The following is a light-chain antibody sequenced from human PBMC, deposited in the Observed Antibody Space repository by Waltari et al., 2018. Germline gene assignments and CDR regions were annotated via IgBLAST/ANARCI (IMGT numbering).Light chain of an antibody. CDR2: SND. CDR3: ATWDDRLTGVV. J-gene: IGLJ2*01. V-gene: IGLV1-44*01. Sequence: QSVLTQPPSASGTPGQRVTISCSGSNSNIGSNTVNWYQQVPGTAPKLLNYSNDHRPAGVPDRFSGSKSGTSASLAISGLQSEDEADYYCATWDDRLTGVVFGGGTKVTVL. CDR1: NSNIGSNT.